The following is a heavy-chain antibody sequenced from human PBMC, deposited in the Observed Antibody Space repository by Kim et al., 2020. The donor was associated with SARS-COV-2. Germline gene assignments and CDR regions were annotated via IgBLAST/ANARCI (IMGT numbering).Heavy chain of an antibody. CDR3: ARDLSITIFDYGMDV. J-gene: IGHJ6*02. V-gene: IGHV3-30-3*01. CDR2: ISYDGSNK. D-gene: IGHD3-3*01. CDR1: GFTFSSYA. Sequence: GGSLRLSCAASGFTFSSYAMHWVRQAPGKGLEWVAVISYDGSNKYYADSVKGRFTISRDNSKNTLYLQMNSLRAEDTAVYYCARDLSITIFDYGMDVWGQGTTVTVSS.